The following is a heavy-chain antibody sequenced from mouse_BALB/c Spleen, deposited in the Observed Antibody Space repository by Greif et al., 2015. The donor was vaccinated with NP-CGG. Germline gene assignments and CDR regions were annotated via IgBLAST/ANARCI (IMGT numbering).Heavy chain of an antibody. D-gene: IGHD1-2*01. J-gene: IGHJ4*01. V-gene: IGHV14-3*02. CDR2: IDPANGNT. CDR3: ARTLRLRAMDY. CDR1: GFNIKDTY. Sequence: EVQLQQSGAELVKPGASVKLSCTASGFNIKDTYMHWVKQRPEQGLEWIGRIDPANGNTKYDPKFQGKATITADTSSNTAYLHLSSLTSEDTAVYYCARTLRLRAMDYWGQGTSVTVSS.